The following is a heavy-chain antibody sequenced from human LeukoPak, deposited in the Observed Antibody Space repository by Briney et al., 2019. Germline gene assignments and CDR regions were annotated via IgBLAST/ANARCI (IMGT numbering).Heavy chain of an antibody. D-gene: IGHD2-8*02. V-gene: IGHV3-23*01. CDR1: GFTFSNYA. Sequence: PGESLRLSCAASGFTFSNYAMTWVSQAPGKGLEWVSGISGSGGNTYYADSVKGRFTISKDNSKKTLHLQMNSLRAENTAVYYCAKGGRDTGGNWFDPWGQGTLVTVSS. J-gene: IGHJ5*02. CDR3: AKGGRDTGGNWFDP. CDR2: ISGSGGNT.